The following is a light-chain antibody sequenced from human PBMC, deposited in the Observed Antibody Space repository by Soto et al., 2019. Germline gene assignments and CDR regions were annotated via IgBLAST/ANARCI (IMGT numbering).Light chain of an antibody. CDR1: QNVHSN. V-gene: IGKV3-15*01. Sequence: EIVMTQSPGTLSVSPGGRATLSCTASQNVHSNLAWYQHKPGQAPRLLIYAATTRATGVPARISGSGSGTAFTLTIDSLQSEDFAVYFCQQYNDWPVYTFGLGTKVE. J-gene: IGKJ2*01. CDR2: AAT. CDR3: QQYNDWPVYT.